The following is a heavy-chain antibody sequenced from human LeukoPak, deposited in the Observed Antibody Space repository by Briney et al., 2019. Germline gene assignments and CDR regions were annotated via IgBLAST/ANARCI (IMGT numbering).Heavy chain of an antibody. J-gene: IGHJ4*02. V-gene: IGHV3-43D*03. Sequence: GGSLILSCAASGFTFDNYAMHWVRQAPGKGLDWVSLITWDGGNTYYADSVKGRFTISRDNSKNSLYLQMNSLRAEDTALYYCAKDKGGYTYSSYYFDYWGQGTLVTVSS. CDR2: ITWDGGNT. CDR1: GFTFDNYA. CDR3: AKDKGGYTYSSYYFDY. D-gene: IGHD5-18*01.